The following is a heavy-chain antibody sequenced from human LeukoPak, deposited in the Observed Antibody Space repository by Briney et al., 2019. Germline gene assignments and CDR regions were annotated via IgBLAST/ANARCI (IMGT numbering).Heavy chain of an antibody. D-gene: IGHD1-26*01. Sequence: SETLSLTCAVYGGSFSGYYWSWIRQAPSKGLEWIGEINHTGSTTYNPSLKSRVTISVDTSKNQFSLKLSSVTAADTAVYYCARHSGGTYYVNFDPWGQGTLVTVSS. V-gene: IGHV4-34*01. J-gene: IGHJ5*02. CDR3: ARHSGGTYYVNFDP. CDR1: GGSFSGYY. CDR2: INHTGST.